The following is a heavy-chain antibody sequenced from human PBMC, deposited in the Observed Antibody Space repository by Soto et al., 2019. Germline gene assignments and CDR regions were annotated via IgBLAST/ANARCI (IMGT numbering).Heavy chain of an antibody. CDR2: IYYSGST. CDR3: ARLYGSDVPLRLDP. Sequence: SETLSLTCTFSGGSISSYYWSWIRQPPGKGLEWIGYIYYSGSTNYNPSLKSRVTISVDTSKNQFSLKLSSVTAADTAVYYCARLYGSDVPLRLDPWGQGTLVTV. V-gene: IGHV4-59*08. J-gene: IGHJ5*02. D-gene: IGHD3-10*01. CDR1: GGSISSYY.